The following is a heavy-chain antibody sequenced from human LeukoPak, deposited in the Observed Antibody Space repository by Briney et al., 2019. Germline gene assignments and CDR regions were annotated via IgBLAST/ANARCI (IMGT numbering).Heavy chain of an antibody. D-gene: IGHD3-10*01. CDR3: ASPRLWFGELIL. V-gene: IGHV3-66*01. J-gene: IGHJ4*02. CDR2: IYSSGSN. Sequence: KGLELVSVIYSSGSNYYAASVKGRFTISRDNSKNTMYLQMNSLRVEDTAVYYCASPRLWFGELILWGQGTLVTVSS.